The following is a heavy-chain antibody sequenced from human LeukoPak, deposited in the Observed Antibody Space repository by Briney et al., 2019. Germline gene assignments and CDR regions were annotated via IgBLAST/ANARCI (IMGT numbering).Heavy chain of an antibody. CDR2: ISSSSSYT. V-gene: IGHV3-11*06. CDR3: AATYYYDGSGDY. J-gene: IGHJ4*02. Sequence: PGGSLRLSCAASGFTFSDYYMSWIRQAPGKGLEWVSYISSSSSYTNYADSVKGRFTISRDNAKNSLYLQMNSLRTEDTAVYYCAATYYYDGSGDYWGQGTLVTVSS. D-gene: IGHD3-22*01. CDR1: GFTFSDYY.